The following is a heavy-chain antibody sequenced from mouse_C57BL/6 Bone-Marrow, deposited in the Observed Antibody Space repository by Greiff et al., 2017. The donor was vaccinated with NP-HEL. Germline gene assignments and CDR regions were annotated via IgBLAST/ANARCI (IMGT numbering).Heavy chain of an antibody. CDR1: GFTFSDFY. D-gene: IGHD3-3*01. CDR2: SRNKANDYTT. CDR3: ARDGMGTAGAMDY. J-gene: IGHJ4*01. Sequence: EVMLVESGGGLVQSGRSLRLSCATSGFTFSDFYMEWVRQAPGKGLEWIAASRNKANDYTTEYSASVKGRFIVSRDTSQSILYLQMNALRAEDTAIYYCARDGMGTAGAMDYWGQGTSVTVSS. V-gene: IGHV7-1*01.